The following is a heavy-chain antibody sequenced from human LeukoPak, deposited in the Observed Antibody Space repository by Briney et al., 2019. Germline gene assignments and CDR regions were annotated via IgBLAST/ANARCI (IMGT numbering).Heavy chain of an antibody. D-gene: IGHD3-3*01. J-gene: IGHJ4*02. CDR2: IYYSGST. Sequence: SETLSLTCTVSGGSISSYYWSWIRQPPGKGLEWIGYIYYSGSTNYNPSLKSRVTISVDTSKSQFSLKLRFVTAADTAVYYCARAGYDFWSGYRGPDYFDLWGQGTLVTVSS. CDR1: GGSISSYY. V-gene: IGHV4-59*01. CDR3: ARAGYDFWSGYRGPDYFDL.